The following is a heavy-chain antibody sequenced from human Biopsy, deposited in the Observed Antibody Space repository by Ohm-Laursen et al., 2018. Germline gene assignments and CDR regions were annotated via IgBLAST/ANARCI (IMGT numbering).Heavy chain of an antibody. J-gene: IGHJ1*01. CDR2: NIPILGTG. Sequence: SSVKVSCKVPGGTFSNYGVNWVRQAPGQGLEWLGGNIPILGTGNYAQKFQDRVTVAADTSTSTATMELRSLRSDDTAVYYCATKLTGYFHHWGQGTLVSVSS. CDR1: GGTFSNYG. D-gene: IGHD3-9*01. V-gene: IGHV1-69*06. CDR3: ATKLTGYFHH.